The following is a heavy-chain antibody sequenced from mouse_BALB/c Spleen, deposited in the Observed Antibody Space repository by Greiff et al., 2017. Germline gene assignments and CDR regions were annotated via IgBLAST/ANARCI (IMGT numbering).Heavy chain of an antibody. V-gene: IGHV14-3*02. CDR2: IDPANGNT. Sequence: EVQLQQSGAELVKPGASVKLSCTASGFNIKDTYMHWVKQRPEQGLEWIGRIDPANGNTKYDPKFQGKATITADTSSNTAYLQLSSLTSEDTAVYYCARGGFITTVVAPFAYWGQGTLVTVSA. D-gene: IGHD1-1*01. CDR1: GFNIKDTY. CDR3: ARGGFITTVVAPFAY. J-gene: IGHJ3*01.